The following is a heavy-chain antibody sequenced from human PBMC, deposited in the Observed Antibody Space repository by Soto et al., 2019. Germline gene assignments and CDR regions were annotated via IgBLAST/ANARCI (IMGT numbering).Heavy chain of an antibody. V-gene: IGHV3-74*01. CDR1: GLTFSTYW. CDR3: ARGVPGYYAVDV. J-gene: IGHJ6*02. Sequence: EVQLVESGGGLVQPGGSLRLSCTASGLTFSTYWMHWVRQAPGKGLAWISRLNSDATTANYADSVRGRCTISRDNAKNTVYLQLNSLRDEDTAVYYCARGVPGYYAVDVWGQGTTVTVSS. CDR2: LNSDATTA.